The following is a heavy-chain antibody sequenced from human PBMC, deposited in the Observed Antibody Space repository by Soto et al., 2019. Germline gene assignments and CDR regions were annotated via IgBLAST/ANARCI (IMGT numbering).Heavy chain of an antibody. J-gene: IGHJ5*02. CDR1: GYIFTSYY. V-gene: IGHV1-46*03. D-gene: IGHD2-8*01. Sequence: QAQVVQSGAEARAPGASVKVSCKASGYIFTSYYIHWVRQAPGQGLEYLGVAYPHAATTFVAQKFQGRITVTMDTSTSTVHMELTSLTPEDTVVYYCARERERAYYFDPWGQGTLVTVSS. CDR3: ARERERAYYFDP. CDR2: AYPHAATT.